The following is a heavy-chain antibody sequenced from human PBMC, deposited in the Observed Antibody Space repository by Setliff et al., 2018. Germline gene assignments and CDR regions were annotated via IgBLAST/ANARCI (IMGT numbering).Heavy chain of an antibody. CDR3: AKVGVFGGGYFDL. J-gene: IGHJ4*02. V-gene: IGHV3-48*01. CDR2: ISSTSNTI. CDR1: GFSFNGYG. Sequence: PGGSLRLSCEGTGFSFNGYGMNWVRQAPGKGLEWVSYISSTSNTIFYADSVKGRFTISRDNAKSSLYLQMDSLRAEETAVYYCAKVGVFGGGYFDLWGQGTPVTVSS. D-gene: IGHD3-16*01.